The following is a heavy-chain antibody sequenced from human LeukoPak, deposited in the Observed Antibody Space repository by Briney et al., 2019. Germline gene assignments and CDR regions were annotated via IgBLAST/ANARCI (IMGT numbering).Heavy chain of an antibody. D-gene: IGHD6-19*01. Sequence: PGGSLRLSCAASGFTFSSYSMNWVRQAPGKGLEWVAVIWYDGSNKYYADSVKGRFTISRDNSKDTLYLQMNSLRAEDTAVYYCARDGYSSGWWNAFDIWGQGTMVTVSS. CDR3: ARDGYSSGWWNAFDI. CDR1: GFTFSSYS. J-gene: IGHJ3*02. V-gene: IGHV3-33*08. CDR2: IWYDGSNK.